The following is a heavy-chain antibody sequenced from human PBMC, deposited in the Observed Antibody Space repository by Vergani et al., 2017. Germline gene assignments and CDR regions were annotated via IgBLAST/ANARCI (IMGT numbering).Heavy chain of an antibody. CDR2: IYYSGST. V-gene: IGHV4-30-4*08. J-gene: IGHJ4*02. CDR3: ASTVSWPRVDY. CDR1: GDSISTSSYA. D-gene: IGHD4-17*01. Sequence: QMQLQESGPGLVKPSETLSLSCTVSGDSISTSSYAWSWIRQPPGKGLEWIGYIYYSGSTYYNPSLKSRLTISVDTSKNQFSLKLNSVTAADTAVYYCASTVSWPRVDYWGQGTLVTVSS.